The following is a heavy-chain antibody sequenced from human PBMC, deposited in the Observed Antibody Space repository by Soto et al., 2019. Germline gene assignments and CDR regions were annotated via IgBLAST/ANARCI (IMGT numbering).Heavy chain of an antibody. V-gene: IGHV3-11*01. D-gene: IGHD3-9*01. CDR2: ISISGTTI. Sequence: QVQLVESGGGLVKPGGSLRLSCAASGFTLSDYYMTWIRQAPGKGLEWVSDISISGTTIHYADSVRGRFTISRDNAKNSLWLQMKTLRAEDPTVYYCAGFRGDGYYNFWGQGTLVTVSS. CDR3: AGFRGDGYYNF. J-gene: IGHJ4*02. CDR1: GFTLSDYY.